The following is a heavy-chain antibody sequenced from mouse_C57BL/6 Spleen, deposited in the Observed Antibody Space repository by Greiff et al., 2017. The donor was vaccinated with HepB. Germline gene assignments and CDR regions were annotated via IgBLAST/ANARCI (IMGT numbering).Heavy chain of an antibody. CDR2: IYPGDGDT. V-gene: IGHV1-82*01. D-gene: IGHD1-1*01. CDR3: ASAPYYYGSVYYAMDY. Sequence: VQLQESGPELVKPGASVKISCKASGYAFSSSWMNWVKQRPGKGLEWIGRIYPGDGDTNYNGKFKGKATLTADKSSSTAYMQLSSLTSEDSAVYFCASAPYYYGSVYYAMDYWGQGTSVTVSS. CDR1: GYAFSSSW. J-gene: IGHJ4*01.